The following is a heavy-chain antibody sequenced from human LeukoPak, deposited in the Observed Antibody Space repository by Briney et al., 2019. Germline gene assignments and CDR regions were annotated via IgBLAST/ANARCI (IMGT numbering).Heavy chain of an antibody. CDR1: GYTFTSYD. D-gene: IGHD1-7*01. CDR2: MNPNSGNT. J-gene: IGHJ3*02. CDR3: ARISWEVELLIRNAFDI. V-gene: IGHV1-8*01. Sequence: ASVKVSCKASGYTFTSYDINWVRQATGQGLEWMGWMNPNSGNTGYAQKFQGRVTMTRNTSISTAYMELSSLRSEDTAVYYCARISWEVELLIRNAFDIWGQGTMVAVSS.